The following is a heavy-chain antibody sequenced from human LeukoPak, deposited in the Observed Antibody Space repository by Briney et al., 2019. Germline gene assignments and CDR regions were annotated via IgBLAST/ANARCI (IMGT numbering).Heavy chain of an antibody. D-gene: IGHD1-20*01. CDR3: AKDLGYNWNYFDY. CDR1: GFTFSSYA. J-gene: IGHJ4*02. Sequence: GGSLRLSCAASGFTFSSYAMSWVRQAPGKGLEWVSSISSSSSYIYYTDSVKGRFTISRDNAKNSLYLQMNSLRAEDTAVYYCAKDLGYNWNYFDYWGQGTLVTVSS. CDR2: ISSSSSYI. V-gene: IGHV3-21*04.